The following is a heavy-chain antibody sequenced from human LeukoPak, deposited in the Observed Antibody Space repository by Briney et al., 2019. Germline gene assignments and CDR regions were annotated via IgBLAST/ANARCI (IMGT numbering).Heavy chain of an antibody. CDR1: GGSISSYY. CDR3: ARYCSGGSCQYYFDY. CDR2: IYTSGST. V-gene: IGHV4-4*07. Sequence: SETLSLTCTVSGGSISSYYWSWIRQPAGKGLEWIGRIYTSGSTNYNPSLKSRVTMSVDTSKNQFSLKLSSVTAADTAVYYCARYCSGGSCQYYFDYWGQGTLVTVSS. J-gene: IGHJ4*02. D-gene: IGHD2-15*01.